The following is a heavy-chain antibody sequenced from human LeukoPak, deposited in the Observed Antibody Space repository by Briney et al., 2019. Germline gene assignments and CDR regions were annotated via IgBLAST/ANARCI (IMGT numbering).Heavy chain of an antibody. Sequence: MASETLSLTCSVSSGSMTDSCWSWFRQAPGKGLEWLGFIYPDGRIEYSPSLRSRVTFSVATSKLEATVRLSSVTASDTAVYYCTREGYDRSGYFLDFWGQGTLVTVSS. CDR2: IYPDGRI. J-gene: IGHJ4*02. CDR1: SGSMTDSC. CDR3: TREGYDRSGYFLDF. D-gene: IGHD3-22*01. V-gene: IGHV4-59*12.